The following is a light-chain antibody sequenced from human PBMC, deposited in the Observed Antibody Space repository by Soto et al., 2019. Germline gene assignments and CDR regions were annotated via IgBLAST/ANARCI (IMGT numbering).Light chain of an antibody. CDR1: QSVTSSF. Sequence: EIVLTQSPGTLSLYPGERATLSCRASQSVTSSFLAWHQQKPGQAPRLLIYGASSRATGIPDRFSGSGSGADFTLTISGLEPEDFAVYYCQQYGSSRWTFGQGTKVDI. V-gene: IGKV3-20*01. CDR2: GAS. CDR3: QQYGSSRWT. J-gene: IGKJ1*01.